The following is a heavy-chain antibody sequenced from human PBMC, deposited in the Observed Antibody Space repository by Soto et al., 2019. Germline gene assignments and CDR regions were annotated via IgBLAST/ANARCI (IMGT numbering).Heavy chain of an antibody. D-gene: IGHD4-17*01. CDR1: GYSFTSYW. CDR3: ARTTVTTFSPVGNYGMDV. CDR2: IEATDSYT. J-gene: IGHJ6*02. V-gene: IGHV5-10-1*01. Sequence: GESLKISCKGSGYSFTSYWISWVRQIPGKGLEWMGRIEATDSYTNYSPSFQGHVTISADKSISTAYLQWSSLNASETTMYYCARTTVTTFSPVGNYGMDVWGQGTTVTVSS.